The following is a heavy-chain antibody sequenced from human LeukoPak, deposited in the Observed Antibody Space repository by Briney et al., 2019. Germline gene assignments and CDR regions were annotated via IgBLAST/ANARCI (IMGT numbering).Heavy chain of an antibody. CDR1: GFTFSSYA. D-gene: IGHD6-19*01. J-gene: IGHJ4*02. CDR3: ARDGSGWYSDY. CDR2: ISGSGGST. V-gene: IGHV3-23*01. Sequence: GGSLRLSCAASGFTFSSYAMSWVRQAPGKGLEWVSAISGSGGSTYYADSVKGRFTISRDNSKNTLYLQMNSLRAEDTALYYCARDGSGWYSDYWGQGTPVIVSS.